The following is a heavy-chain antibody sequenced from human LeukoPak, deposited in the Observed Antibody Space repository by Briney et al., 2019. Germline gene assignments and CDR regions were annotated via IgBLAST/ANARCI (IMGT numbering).Heavy chain of an antibody. CDR1: GGSISSYY. V-gene: IGHV4-4*09. D-gene: IGHD3-22*01. CDR2: IYTSGST. J-gene: IGHJ5*02. CDR3: ARSFAYYYDSSGYHYNWFDP. Sequence: SETLSLTCTVSGGSISSYYWSWVRQPPGKGLEWIGYIYTSGSTNYNPSLKSRVTISVDTSKNQFSLKLSSVTAADTAVYYCARSFAYYYDSSGYHYNWFDPWGQGTLVTVSS.